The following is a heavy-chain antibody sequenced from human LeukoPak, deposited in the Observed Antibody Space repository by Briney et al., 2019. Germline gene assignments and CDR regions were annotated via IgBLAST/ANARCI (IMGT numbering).Heavy chain of an antibody. CDR1: GFNFDNFW. J-gene: IGHJ4*02. CDR2: IKQDRSEK. Sequence: GGSLRLSCAASGFNFDNFWMSWVRHAPGKGLELVANIKQDRSEKYYVDSVKGRFTISRDNAKNSLYLQMNSLRAEDTAVYYCARLREIPVFGVVTKSTSYFDYWGQGTLVTVSS. D-gene: IGHD3-3*01. CDR3: ARLREIPVFGVVTKSTSYFDY. V-gene: IGHV3-7*01.